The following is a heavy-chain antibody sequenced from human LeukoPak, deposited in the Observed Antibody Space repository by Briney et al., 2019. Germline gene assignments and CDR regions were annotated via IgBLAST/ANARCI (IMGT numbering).Heavy chain of an antibody. Sequence: GGSLRLSCAASGFTFSSHALSWVRQAPGKGLEWVSGISFSGGSTYYADSVKGRFTISRDNSQSTLYLQMNSLRAEDTAEYYCAKVTMAAYWYIDLWGRGTLVTVSS. V-gene: IGHV3-23*01. J-gene: IGHJ2*01. CDR1: GFTFSSHA. CDR2: ISFSGGST. CDR3: AKVTMAAYWYIDL. D-gene: IGHD2-8*01.